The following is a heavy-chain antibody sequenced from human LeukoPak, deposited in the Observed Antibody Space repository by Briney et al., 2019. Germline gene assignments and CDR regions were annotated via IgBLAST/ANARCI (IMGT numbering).Heavy chain of an antibody. CDR1: GGSFSGYY. CDR2: INHSGST. Sequence: PSETLSLTCAVHGGSFSGYYWSWIRQPPGKGLEGIGEINHSGSTNNNPSLKRRVTISVDTSKNQFSLKLSSVTAAATAVYYCARQYCSSASCYGGPLFDYWGQGTLVTVSS. V-gene: IGHV4-34*01. J-gene: IGHJ4*02. CDR3: ARQYCSSASCYGGPLFDY. D-gene: IGHD2-2*01.